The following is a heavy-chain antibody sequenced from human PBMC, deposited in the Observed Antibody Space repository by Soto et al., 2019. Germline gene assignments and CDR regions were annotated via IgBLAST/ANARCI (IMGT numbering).Heavy chain of an antibody. CDR1: GFTFSNYW. J-gene: IGHJ4*02. CDR3: ARAEADIVATSWLGIDY. CDR2: MKPDGSQK. D-gene: IGHD5-12*01. Sequence: GGSLRLSCAASGFTFSNYWMSWVRQAPGKGLEWVANMKPDGSQKWYVDSVKGRFTISRDNAKKSLYLQMNSLRAADTAVYYCARAEADIVATSWLGIDYWGQGTLVTVSS. V-gene: IGHV3-7*05.